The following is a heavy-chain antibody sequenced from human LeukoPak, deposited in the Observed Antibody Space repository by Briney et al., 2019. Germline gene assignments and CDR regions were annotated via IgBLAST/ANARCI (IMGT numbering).Heavy chain of an antibody. D-gene: IGHD3-3*01. CDR1: GGSISSYY. Sequence: PSETLSLTCTVSGGSISSYYWSWIRQPPGKGLEWIGYIYYSGSTNYNPSLKSRVTISVDTSKNQFSLKLSSVTAADTAVYYCARAGLYYDFWGFYSEYFDYWGQGTLVTVSS. J-gene: IGHJ4*02. CDR2: IYYSGST. V-gene: IGHV4-59*12. CDR3: ARAGLYYDFWGFYSEYFDY.